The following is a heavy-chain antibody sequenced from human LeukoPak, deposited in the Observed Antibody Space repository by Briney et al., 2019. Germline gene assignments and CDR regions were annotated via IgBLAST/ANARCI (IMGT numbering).Heavy chain of an antibody. CDR1: GGSISSYY. J-gene: IGHJ4*02. Sequence: SETLSLTCTVSGGSISSYYWSWLRLPPGKGPEWIGAISSSGSTIYNPSLKSRVTISIDTSKNTFSLKVTSVTAADTAAYYCARCLGSYPYYFDYWGQGTLVTVSS. V-gene: IGHV4-59*01. CDR2: ISSSGST. CDR3: ARCLGSYPYYFDY. D-gene: IGHD1-26*01.